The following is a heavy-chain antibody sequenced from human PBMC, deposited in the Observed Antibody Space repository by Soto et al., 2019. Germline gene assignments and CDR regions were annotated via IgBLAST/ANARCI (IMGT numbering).Heavy chain of an antibody. V-gene: IGHV4-39*01. J-gene: IGHJ4*02. D-gene: IGHD3-3*01. CDR3: ARLFGFWSGSTFDY. CDR2: IYYSGST. CDR1: GGSISSSSYY. Sequence: SETLSLTCTVSGGSISSSSYYWGWIRQPPGKGLEWIGSIYYSGSTYYNPSLKSRVTISVDTSKNQFSLKLSSVTAADTAVYYCARLFGFWSGSTFDYWGQGTLVTVSS.